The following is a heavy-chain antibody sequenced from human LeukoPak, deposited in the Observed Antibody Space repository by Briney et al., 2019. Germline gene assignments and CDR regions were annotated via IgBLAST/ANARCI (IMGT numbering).Heavy chain of an antibody. Sequence: GGSLRLSCAASGFTFSNYAMHWVRQAPGKVLEWLAYIRYDGSSKYYADFVKGRFTISRDYSKNTLYLHMNSLRAEDTAVYYCARSEYRLDYFDYWGQGTLVTVSS. CDR2: IRYDGSSK. V-gene: IGHV3-30*02. D-gene: IGHD2-2*01. CDR3: ARSEYRLDYFDY. J-gene: IGHJ4*02. CDR1: GFTFSNYA.